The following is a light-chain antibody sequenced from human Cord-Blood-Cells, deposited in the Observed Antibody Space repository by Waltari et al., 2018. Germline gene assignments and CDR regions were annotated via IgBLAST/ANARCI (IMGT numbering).Light chain of an antibody. CDR3: QSADSSGTHWV. V-gene: IGLV3-25*03. J-gene: IGLJ3*02. CDR1: ALPKQY. CDR2: KDS. Sequence: SYELTQPPSVSVSPGQTARITCSGDALPKQYAYWYQQKPGQAPGLGIYKDSERPSGIPERFSGSSSGTTVTLTIRGVQAEDEADYYCQSADSSGTHWVFGGGTKLTVL.